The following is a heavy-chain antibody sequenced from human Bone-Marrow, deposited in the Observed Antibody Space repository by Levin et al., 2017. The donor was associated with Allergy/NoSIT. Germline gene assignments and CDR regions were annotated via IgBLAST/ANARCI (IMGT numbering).Heavy chain of an antibody. Sequence: KISCKASGGTFSSYAISWVRQAPGQGLEWMGGNIPIFGTANYAQKFQGRVTITADESTSTAYMELSSLRSEDTAVYYCARRTLAPLYYYYGMDVWGQGTTVTVSS. J-gene: IGHJ6*02. CDR1: GGTFSSYA. CDR2: NIPIFGTA. V-gene: IGHV1-69*01. D-gene: IGHD2-2*01. CDR3: ARRTLAPLYYYYGMDV.